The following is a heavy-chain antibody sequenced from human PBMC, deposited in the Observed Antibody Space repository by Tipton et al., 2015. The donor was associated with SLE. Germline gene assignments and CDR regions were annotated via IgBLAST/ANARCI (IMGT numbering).Heavy chain of an antibody. CDR3: GIVEYYFWSGYYPFGY. D-gene: IGHD3-3*01. CDR2: ISAYNGNT. J-gene: IGHJ4*02. V-gene: IGHV1-18*01. CDR1: GYTFTSYG. Sequence: QSGAEVKKPGASVKVSCKASGYTFTSYGISWVRQAPGQGLEWMGWISAYNGNTNYAQKLQGRVTMTTDTSTSTAYMELRSLRSDGTGVYYCGIVEYYFWSGYYPFGYRGQGTLVTVSS.